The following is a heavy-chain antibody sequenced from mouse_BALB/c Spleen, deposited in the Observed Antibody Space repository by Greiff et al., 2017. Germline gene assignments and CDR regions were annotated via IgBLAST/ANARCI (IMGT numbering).Heavy chain of an antibody. CDR1: GFSLTSYG. CDR2: ICSDGST. Sequence: VQVVESGPELVAPSQTLSISCTVSGFSLTSYGVHWVRQPPGKGLEWLVVICSDGSTTYNSALKSRLTISKDNSQSQVFLKMNSLQTDDTAMYYGARHCEERDMDYWGQGTSVTVSA. J-gene: IGHJ4*01. V-gene: IGHV2-6-2*01. CDR3: ARHCEERDMDY.